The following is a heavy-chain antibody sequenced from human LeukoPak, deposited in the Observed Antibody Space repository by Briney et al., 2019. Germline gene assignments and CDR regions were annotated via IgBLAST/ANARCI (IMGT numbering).Heavy chain of an antibody. J-gene: IGHJ4*02. D-gene: IGHD1-26*01. CDR3: ATDGVGFDY. CDR1: GFTFNTYW. V-gene: IGHV3-7*01. CDR2: IKQDGSET. Sequence: GGSLRLSCAASGFTFNTYWMSWVRQAPGKGLEWVASIKQDGSETNYVDSVKGRFTISRANAKNTVSLQLNTLRVEDTAVYYCATDGVGFDYWGQGTLVTVSS.